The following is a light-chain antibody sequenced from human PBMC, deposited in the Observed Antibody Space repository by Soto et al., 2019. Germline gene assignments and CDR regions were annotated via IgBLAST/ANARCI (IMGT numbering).Light chain of an antibody. V-gene: IGKV1-5*01. CDR2: DAS. Sequence: DIQLTQSPSSLSASVGDRVTITCRASESVTIWLAWYQQQPGKAPRLLIYDASTLEAGVPSRFCASGSGTEFTPTIISWQADDFSTYYCEQYDSRSPWTFGQGTKIEIK. CDR1: ESVTIW. J-gene: IGKJ1*01. CDR3: EQYDSRSPWT.